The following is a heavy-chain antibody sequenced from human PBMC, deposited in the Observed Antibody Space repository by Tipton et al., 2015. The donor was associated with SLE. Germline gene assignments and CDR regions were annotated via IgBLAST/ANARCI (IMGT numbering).Heavy chain of an antibody. D-gene: IGHD6-13*01. CDR2: IRYDGSNK. V-gene: IGHV3-30*02. Sequence: SLRLSCAASGFKFREYAIHWVRQAPGKGLEWVAFIRYDGSNKYYVESVKGRSTISRDNSKNTLYLQMNSLRAEDTAVYYCAKEFRPTAAAPFDYWGQGTLVTVSS. J-gene: IGHJ4*02. CDR1: GFKFREYA. CDR3: AKEFRPTAAAPFDY.